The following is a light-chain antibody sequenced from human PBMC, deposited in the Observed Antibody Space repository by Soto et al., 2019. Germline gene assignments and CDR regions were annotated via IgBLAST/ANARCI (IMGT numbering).Light chain of an antibody. V-gene: IGKV1-8*01. CDR2: AAS. CDR1: QGISSY. Sequence: AIRMTQSPSSLSASTGDRVTITCRASQGISSYLAWYQQKPGKAPKLLIYAASTLQSGVPSRFSGSGSGTDFTLTISCLQSEDFATYYCQQSYITWTFGQGTKVDIK. CDR3: QQSYITWT. J-gene: IGKJ1*01.